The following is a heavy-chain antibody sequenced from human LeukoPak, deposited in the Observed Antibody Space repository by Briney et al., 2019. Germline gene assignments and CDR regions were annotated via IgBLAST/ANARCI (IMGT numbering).Heavy chain of an antibody. CDR1: GGSFSGYY. CDR2: INHSGST. J-gene: IGHJ4*02. CDR3: ARDPPLYRYSSSSSRSPRGYFDY. Sequence: PSETLSLTCAVYGGSFSGYYWSWIRQPPGKGLEWIGEINHSGSTNYNPSLKSRVTISVDTSKNQFSLKLSSVTAADTAVYYCARDPPLYRYSSSSSRSPRGYFDYWGQGTLVTVSP. V-gene: IGHV4-34*01. D-gene: IGHD6-6*01.